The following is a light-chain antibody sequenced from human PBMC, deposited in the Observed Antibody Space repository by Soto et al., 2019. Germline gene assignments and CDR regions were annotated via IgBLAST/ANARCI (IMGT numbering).Light chain of an antibody. CDR3: GSYTTSSTLYV. CDR1: SSDVGGYNY. J-gene: IGLJ1*01. V-gene: IGLV2-14*01. Sequence: QSALTQPASVSGSPGQPITISCTGTSSDVGGYNYVSWYQQHPGKAPKVMIYDVSKRPSGVSNRFSGSKSGNTASLTISGLQAEDEADYYCGSYTTSSTLYVFGTGTKLTVL. CDR2: DVS.